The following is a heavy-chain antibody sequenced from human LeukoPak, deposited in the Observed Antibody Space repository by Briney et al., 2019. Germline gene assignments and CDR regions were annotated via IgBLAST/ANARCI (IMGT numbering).Heavy chain of an antibody. J-gene: IGHJ4*02. CDR2: INPNSGGT. Sequence: GASVKVSCKASGYTFTRYYMHWVRQAPGQGLEWMGWINPNSGGTKYAQKFQGRVTMTRDTSISTAYMELSRLRSDDTAVYYCARAYITMVRGVITSFDYWGQGTLVTVAS. CDR3: ARAYITMVRGVITSFDY. V-gene: IGHV1-2*02. D-gene: IGHD3-10*01. CDR1: GYTFTRYY.